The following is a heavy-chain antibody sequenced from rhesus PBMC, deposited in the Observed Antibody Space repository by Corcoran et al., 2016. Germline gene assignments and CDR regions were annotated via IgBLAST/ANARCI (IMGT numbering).Heavy chain of an antibody. J-gene: IGHJ6*01. Sequence: EVQLVESGGGLVQPGGSLILSCAASGFTFSYHYLYLVRQAPGTGLECVGFIRSKDYGVTAENAASAKGRVIIFRNDSKSIAYLQMNSLKTEDTAVYYCTRPDPSGYSFYYGLDSWGQGVVVTVSS. V-gene: IGHV3-184*01. D-gene: IGHD5-24*01. CDR2: IRSKDYGVTA. CDR1: GFTFSYHY. CDR3: TRPDPSGYSFYYGLDS.